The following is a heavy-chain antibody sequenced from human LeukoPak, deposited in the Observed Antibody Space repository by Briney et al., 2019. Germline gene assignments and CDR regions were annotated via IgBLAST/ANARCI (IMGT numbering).Heavy chain of an antibody. J-gene: IGHJ4*02. V-gene: IGHV3-11*01. CDR2: ISGTGSVI. CDR1: GFTFSDYY. CDR3: ARVLDYGDYADY. D-gene: IGHD4-17*01. Sequence: PGGSLRLSCAASGFTFSDYYMTWIRQAPGKGLQWVSYISGTGSVIYYADSLRGRFTISRDNAKNSLYLQMNSLRADDTAIYYCARVLDYGDYADYWGRGTLVTVSS.